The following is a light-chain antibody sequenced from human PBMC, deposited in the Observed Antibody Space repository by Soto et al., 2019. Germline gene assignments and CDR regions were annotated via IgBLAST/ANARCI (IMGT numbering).Light chain of an antibody. Sequence: QSALTQPASVSGSPGQSITISCTGTSSDIGGYNTVSWYQQLPGKAPKLIIYDVSNRPSGVSHRFSASKSGNTASLTISGVQAEDEADYYCSSYASSSPYVFGTGTKVTVL. CDR1: SSDIGGYNT. J-gene: IGLJ1*01. V-gene: IGLV2-14*03. CDR2: DVS. CDR3: SSYASSSPYV.